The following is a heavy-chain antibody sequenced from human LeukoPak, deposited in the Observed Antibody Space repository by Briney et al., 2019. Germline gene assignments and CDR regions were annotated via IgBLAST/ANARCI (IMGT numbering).Heavy chain of an antibody. CDR1: GGSFSGYY. CDR3: ARVVTGSRAIDY. J-gene: IGHJ4*02. CDR2: INHSGST. V-gene: IGHV4-34*01. Sequence: SSETLSLTCAVYGGSFSGYYWSWIRQPPGKGLEWIGEINHSGSTNYNPSLKSRVTISVDTSKNQFSLKLSSVTAADTAVYYCARVVTGSRAIDYWGQGTLVTVSS. D-gene: IGHD1-20*01.